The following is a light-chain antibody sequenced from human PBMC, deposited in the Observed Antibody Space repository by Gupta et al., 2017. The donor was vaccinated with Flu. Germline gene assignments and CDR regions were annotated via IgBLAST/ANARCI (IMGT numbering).Light chain of an antibody. CDR1: QSLTTN. CDR2: GAS. CDR3: QQNDRWPWT. J-gene: IGKJ1*01. V-gene: IGKV3-15*01. Sequence: PAPLSLSRGERAARSCRANQSLTTNVAWFQQKPGQPPRLLMSGASNRATGVPARFRGSGYGTDFTLTITSLQSEDFAVYYCQQNDRWPWTLGQGTKVEIK.